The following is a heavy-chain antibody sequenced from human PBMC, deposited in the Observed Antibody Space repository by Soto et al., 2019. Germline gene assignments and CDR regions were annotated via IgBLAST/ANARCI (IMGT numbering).Heavy chain of an antibody. CDR1: GYTFTSYD. D-gene: IGHD4-17*01. V-gene: IGHV1-8*01. CDR2: MNPNSGNT. CDR3: ARDDYPDGMDV. J-gene: IGHJ6*02. Sequence: QVQLVQSGAEVKKPGASVKVSCKASGYTFTSYDINWVRQATGQGLEWMGWMNPNSGNTGYAQKFQGRVTMTRSTSISTAYMELSGLRSDDTAVYFCARDDYPDGMDVWGQGTTVTVSS.